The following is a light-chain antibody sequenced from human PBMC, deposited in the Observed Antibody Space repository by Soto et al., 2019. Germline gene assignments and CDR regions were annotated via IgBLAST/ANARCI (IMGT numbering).Light chain of an antibody. Sequence: QTVVTQPPSASGTPGQRVTISCSGSSSNIGSNTVNWYQQLPGTAPKLLIYSNNQRPSGVPDQFSGSKSGTSASLAISGLQSEDEADYYCAAWDDSLNGLWVFGRGTKLTVL. V-gene: IGLV1-44*01. CDR1: SSNIGSNT. CDR2: SNN. CDR3: AAWDDSLNGLWV. J-gene: IGLJ3*02.